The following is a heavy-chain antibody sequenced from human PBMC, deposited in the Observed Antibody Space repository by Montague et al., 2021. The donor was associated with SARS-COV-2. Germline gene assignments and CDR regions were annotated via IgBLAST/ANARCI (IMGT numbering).Heavy chain of an antibody. CDR1: GDSITNQH. V-gene: IGHV4-4*07. Sequence: SETLSLTCRVSGDSITNQHWSWIRQPAAKVLAWFGRMRFTGQTNLSPFFSSRLTMSADTSKNQFSLKLTSVTAADTAIYFCARDRFDFGAGRQGTIDFWGQGTLVTVSS. J-gene: IGHJ4*02. CDR2: MRFTGQT. CDR3: ARDRFDFGAGRQGTIDF. D-gene: IGHD3-10*01.